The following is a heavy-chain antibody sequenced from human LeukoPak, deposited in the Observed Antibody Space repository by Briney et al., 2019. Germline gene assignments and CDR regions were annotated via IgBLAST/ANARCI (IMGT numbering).Heavy chain of an antibody. CDR1: GYTFTSYD. V-gene: IGHV1-8*01. D-gene: IGHD6-6*01. CDR3: ARGSDVAAPGLVDWFDP. J-gene: IGHJ5*02. Sequence: ASVKVSCKASGYTFTSYDINWVRQATGQGLEWMGWMNPNSGNTGYAQKFQGRVTMTRNTSISTAYMELSSLRSEDTAVYYCARGSDVAAPGLVDWFDPWGQGTLVTVSS. CDR2: MNPNSGNT.